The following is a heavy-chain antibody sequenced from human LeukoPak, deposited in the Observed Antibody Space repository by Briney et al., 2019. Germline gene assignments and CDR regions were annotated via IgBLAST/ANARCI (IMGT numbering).Heavy chain of an antibody. D-gene: IGHD1-26*01. V-gene: IGHV1-18*01. CDR2: ITGNNGNT. CDR3: ARDQRNSGSYRFEY. CDR1: GYTFSGYG. J-gene: IGHJ4*02. Sequence: ASVKVSCKTSGYTFSGYGISRVRQAPGQGLEWMGWITGNNGNTNYAPSLQGRVTMTKDTSTNTAYMELTSLRSDDTAVYYCARDQRNSGSYRFEYWGQGTLVTVSS.